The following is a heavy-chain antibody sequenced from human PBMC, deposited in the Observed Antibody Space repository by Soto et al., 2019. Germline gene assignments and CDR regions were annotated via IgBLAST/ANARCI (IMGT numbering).Heavy chain of an antibody. CDR3: ARALYRSGTYYAFDN. Sequence: QVHLVQSGAEVKTPGASVKVSCQTSGYTPTNYDIGWVRQAPGQGLEWMGWISAYNGNTNYAQKIQGRLTMTTDTPTRTAYMELRSLRSDDTAVYYCARALYRSGTYYAFDNWGQGTLVTVSS. CDR1: GYTPTNYD. CDR2: ISAYNGNT. J-gene: IGHJ4*02. V-gene: IGHV1-18*01. D-gene: IGHD1-26*01.